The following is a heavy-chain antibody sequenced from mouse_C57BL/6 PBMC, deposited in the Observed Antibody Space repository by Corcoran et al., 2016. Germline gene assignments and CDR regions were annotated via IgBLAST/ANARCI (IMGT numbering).Heavy chain of an antibody. CDR3: ARETGPYSNPDAMDY. J-gene: IGHJ4*01. D-gene: IGHD2-5*01. V-gene: IGHV9-3*01. Sequence: QIQLVQSGPELKKPGETVKISCKASGYTFTTYGMSWVKQAPGKGLKWMGWINTYSGVPTYADDFKGRFAFSLETSTSTAYLQINNLKNEDTATYFCARETGPYSNPDAMDYWGQGTSVTVSS. CDR1: GYTFTTYG. CDR2: INTYSGVP.